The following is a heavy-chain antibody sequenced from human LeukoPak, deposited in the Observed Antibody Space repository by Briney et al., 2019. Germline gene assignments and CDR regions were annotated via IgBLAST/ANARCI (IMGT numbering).Heavy chain of an antibody. CDR3: ARGGRDDSSGPDY. Sequence: ASVKVSCKASGYTFTSYAMNWVRQAPGQGLEWMGWINPNSGGTNYAQKFQGRVTMTRDTSISTAYMDLSRLRSDDTAVYYCARGGRDDSSGPDYWGQGTLVTVSS. J-gene: IGHJ4*02. D-gene: IGHD3-22*01. CDR2: INPNSGGT. CDR1: GYTFTSYA. V-gene: IGHV1-2*02.